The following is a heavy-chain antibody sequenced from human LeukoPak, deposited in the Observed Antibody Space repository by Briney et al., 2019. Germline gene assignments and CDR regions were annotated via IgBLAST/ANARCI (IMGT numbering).Heavy chain of an antibody. CDR3: ARGPVGGYYDGFDM. CDR2: IYYSGST. J-gene: IGHJ3*02. CDR1: GGSISTCY. V-gene: IGHV4-59*01. Sequence: SETLSLTCTVSGGSISTCYWSWIRQPPGKGLEWIGYIYYSGSTKYNPSLKSRVIISVDTSTNQFSLNLSSVTAADTAVYYCARGPVGGYYDGFDMWGQGTMVTVSS. D-gene: IGHD6-19*01.